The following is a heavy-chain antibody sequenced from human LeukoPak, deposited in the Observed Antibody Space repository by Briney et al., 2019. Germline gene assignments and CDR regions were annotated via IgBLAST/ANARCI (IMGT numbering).Heavy chain of an antibody. Sequence: GGSLRLSCAASGFTFSSYAMSWVRQAPGKGLEWVSAISGNGGTTYYADSVKGRFTISRDNSKNTLYLQMNSLRAEDTAVYYCAKPRDYYGPFAYWGQGTLVTVSS. CDR1: GFTFSSYA. CDR3: AKPRDYYGPFAY. V-gene: IGHV3-23*01. D-gene: IGHD3-10*01. CDR2: ISGNGGTT. J-gene: IGHJ4*02.